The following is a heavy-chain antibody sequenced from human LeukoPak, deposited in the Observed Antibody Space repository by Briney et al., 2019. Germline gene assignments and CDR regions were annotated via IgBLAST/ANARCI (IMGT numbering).Heavy chain of an antibody. CDR1: GYTFTSYY. CDR2: INPSGGST. CDR3: ARRDLYDFWSGYYGY. Sequence: ASVKVSCKASGYTFTSYYMHWVRQAPGQGLEWMGIINPSGGSTSYAQKFQGRVTMTRDTSTSTVYMELSSLRSDDTAVYYCARRDLYDFWSGYYGYWGQGTLVTVSS. D-gene: IGHD3-3*01. V-gene: IGHV1-46*01. J-gene: IGHJ4*02.